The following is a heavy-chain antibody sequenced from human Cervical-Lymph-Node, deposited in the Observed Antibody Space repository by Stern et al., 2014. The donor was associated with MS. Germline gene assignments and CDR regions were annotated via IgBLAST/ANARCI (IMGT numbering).Heavy chain of an antibody. V-gene: IGHV1-69*06. CDR1: GGTFSSYA. D-gene: IGHD6-19*01. CDR3: TRDSPVAGVTD. Sequence: QLVQSGAEVKKPGSSVKVSCKASGGTFSSYAISWVRQAPGQGLEWMGGIIPNLATTTYARKFQGRVTISADKSTSTVYMELNSLRSEDTAIFYCTRDSPVAGVTDWGQGTLVTVSS. J-gene: IGHJ4*02. CDR2: IIPNLATT.